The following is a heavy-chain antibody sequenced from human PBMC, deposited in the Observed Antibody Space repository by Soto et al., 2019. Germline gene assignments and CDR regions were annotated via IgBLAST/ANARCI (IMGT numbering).Heavy chain of an antibody. CDR1: GGSFSGYY. V-gene: IGHV4-34*01. CDR2: INHSGST. J-gene: IGHJ4*02. CDR3: ARGQEYSSGWGGSSSYYFDY. D-gene: IGHD6-19*01. Sequence: QVQLQQWGAGLLKPSETLSLTCAVYGGSFSGYYWSWIRQPPGKGLEWIGEINHSGSTNYTPSLKSPVTISVDTSKNQFSLKLSSVTAADTAVYYCARGQEYSSGWGGSSSYYFDYWGQGTLVTVSS.